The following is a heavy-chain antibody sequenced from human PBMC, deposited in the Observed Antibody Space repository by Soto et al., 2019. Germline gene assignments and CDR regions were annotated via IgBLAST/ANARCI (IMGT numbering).Heavy chain of an antibody. Sequence: QVQLQESGPGLVKPSETLSLTCTVSGGSVSSGSYYWSWIRQPPGKGLEWIGYIYYSGSTNYNPSLKSRDTISGDTSKNQFSLKLSSVTAADTAVYYCAREGRGFGGGYYVGGFDYWGQGTLVTVSS. V-gene: IGHV4-61*01. CDR3: AREGRGFGGGYYVGGFDY. CDR1: GGSVSSGSYY. CDR2: IYYSGST. J-gene: IGHJ4*02. D-gene: IGHD2-21*02.